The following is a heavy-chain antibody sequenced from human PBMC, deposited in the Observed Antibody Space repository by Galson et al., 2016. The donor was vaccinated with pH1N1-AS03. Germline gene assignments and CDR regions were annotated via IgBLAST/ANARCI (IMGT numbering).Heavy chain of an antibody. Sequence: SVKVSCKASGCTFSSYAISWVRQAPGQGLEWMGGIIAMVGTANYAQKVQGRVTITADKSTSTAYMELSSLRTEDTAVYYCARDANYDFWSGHDAFDIWGHGTMVTVSS. CDR1: GCTFSSYA. CDR2: IIAMVGTA. J-gene: IGHJ3*02. CDR3: ARDANYDFWSGHDAFDI. V-gene: IGHV1-69*06. D-gene: IGHD3-3*01.